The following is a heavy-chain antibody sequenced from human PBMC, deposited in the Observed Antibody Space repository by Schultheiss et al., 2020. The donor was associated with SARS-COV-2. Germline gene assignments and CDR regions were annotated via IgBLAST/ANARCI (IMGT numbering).Heavy chain of an antibody. CDR3: AREVGLGGKGAFDY. V-gene: IGHV3-7*01. J-gene: IGHJ4*02. CDR1: GFTFSSYW. Sequence: GGSPRLSCAASGFTFSSYWMSWVRQAPGKGLEWVANIKQDGSEKYYVDSVKGRFTISRDNAKNSLYLQMNSLRAEDTAVYYCAREVGLGGKGAFDYWGQGTLVTVSS. CDR2: IKQDGSEK. D-gene: IGHD4-23*01.